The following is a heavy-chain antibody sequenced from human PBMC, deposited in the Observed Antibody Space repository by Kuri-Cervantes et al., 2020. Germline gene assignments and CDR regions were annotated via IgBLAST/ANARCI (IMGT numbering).Heavy chain of an antibody. D-gene: IGHD3-22*01. CDR2: IRGKAYNSAT. J-gene: IGHJ2*01. V-gene: IGHV3-73*01. CDR3: TRPTSDTSGRDWYLDL. Sequence: GESLKISCAASGFTLSDSGLRWVRQASGKGLEWLGRIRGKAYNSATAYAASVTGRFTISRDDSRNSAYLQMNNLITEDTAVYYCTRPTSDTSGRDWYLDLWGRGTLVTVSS. CDR1: GFTLSDSG.